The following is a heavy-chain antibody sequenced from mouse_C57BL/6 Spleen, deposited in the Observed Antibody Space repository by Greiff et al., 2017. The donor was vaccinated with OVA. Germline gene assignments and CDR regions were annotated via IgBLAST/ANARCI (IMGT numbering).Heavy chain of an antibody. J-gene: IGHJ1*03. CDR2: IYPGSGST. CDR3: ARHYYGSSYRYFDV. V-gene: IGHV1-55*01. Sequence: VQLQQPGAELVKPGASVKMSCKASGYTFTSYWITWVQQRPGQGLEWIGDIYPGSGSTNYNEKFKSKATLTVDTSSSTAYMQLSSLTSEDSAVYDCARHYYGSSYRYFDVWGTGTTVTVSS. D-gene: IGHD1-1*01. CDR1: GYTFTSYW.